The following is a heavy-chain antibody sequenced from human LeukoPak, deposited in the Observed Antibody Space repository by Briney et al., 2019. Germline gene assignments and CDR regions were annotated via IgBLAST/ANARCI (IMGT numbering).Heavy chain of an antibody. Sequence: GGSLRLSCAASGFTFSSYWMHWVRQAPGKGLVWVSRINSDGSGTSYADSVKGRFTISRDNAKNTLFLQMNSLRAEDTAVYYCANWGSAFDIWGQGTMIIVSS. D-gene: IGHD7-27*01. J-gene: IGHJ3*02. CDR2: INSDGSGT. V-gene: IGHV3-74*01. CDR3: ANWGSAFDI. CDR1: GFTFSSYW.